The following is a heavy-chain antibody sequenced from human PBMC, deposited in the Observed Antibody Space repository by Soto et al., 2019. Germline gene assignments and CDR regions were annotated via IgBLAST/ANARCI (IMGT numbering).Heavy chain of an antibody. J-gene: IGHJ4*02. CDR1: GFSLSTSGVG. V-gene: IGHV2-5*02. CDR3: AHSGPYDILTGYPYPFDN. CDR2: IYWDDDK. D-gene: IGHD3-9*01. Sequence: QITLKESGPTLVKPTQTLTLTCTFSGFSLSTSGVGVGWIRQPPGKALEWLALIYWDDDKRYRPSLKSRLTITKDTSKNQVVLTMTNMDPVDTATYYCAHSGPYDILTGYPYPFDNWGQGTLVTVSS.